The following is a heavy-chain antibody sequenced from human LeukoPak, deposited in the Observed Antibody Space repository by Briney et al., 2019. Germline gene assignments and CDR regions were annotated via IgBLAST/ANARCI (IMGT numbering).Heavy chain of an antibody. Sequence: GESLKISCKGSGYSFHTYWIGWVRQMPGKGLEWMGIIYPGDSDTKYSPSFHGQVTISADKSISTAYLQWNSLKASDTAMYYCARRISIAARWDAFDIWGQGTMVTVSS. CDR1: GYSFHTYW. CDR3: ARRISIAARWDAFDI. V-gene: IGHV5-51*01. CDR2: IYPGDSDT. J-gene: IGHJ3*02. D-gene: IGHD6-6*01.